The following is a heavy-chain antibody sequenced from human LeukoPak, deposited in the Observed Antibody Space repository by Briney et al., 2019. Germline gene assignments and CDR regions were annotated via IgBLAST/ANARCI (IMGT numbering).Heavy chain of an antibody. Sequence: SGTLSLTCSVSGGSITSYYWSWIRQPPGKGLEWIGYIYYSGSTNYNPSLKSRVTISVDTSKNQFSLKLSSVTAADMAVYYCARGANWFDPWGQGTLVTVSS. CDR1: GGSITSYY. V-gene: IGHV4-59*01. J-gene: IGHJ5*02. CDR2: IYYSGST. CDR3: ARGANWFDP. D-gene: IGHD3-16*01.